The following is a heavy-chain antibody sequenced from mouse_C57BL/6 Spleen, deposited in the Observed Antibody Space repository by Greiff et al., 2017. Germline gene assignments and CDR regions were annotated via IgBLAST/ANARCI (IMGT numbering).Heavy chain of an antibody. CDR3: ARNLGRGFAY. CDR2: ITPGSGGT. D-gene: IGHD4-1*01. V-gene: IGHV1-54*01. CDR1: GYAFTNYL. Sequence: QVQLQQSGAELVRPGTSVKVSCKASGYAFTNYLIEWVQQRPGQGLEGIGVITPGSGGTNYNEKFKGKATLTSDKSSSTAYMQLSSLTSEDSAVYFCARNLGRGFAYWGQGTLVTVSA. J-gene: IGHJ3*01.